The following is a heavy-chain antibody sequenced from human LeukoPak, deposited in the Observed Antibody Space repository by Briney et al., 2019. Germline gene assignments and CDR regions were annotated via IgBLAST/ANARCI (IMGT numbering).Heavy chain of an antibody. CDR2: IKQDGSEK. Sequence: PGGALTLSCAASGCTFSRYWMSWVRQAPGKGLEWVANIKQDGSEKYYVDAVESRFTTSRDNAKNSLYLQKNSLRAEDTAVYYCARAYSSGWYFHYFDYWGQGTLVTVSS. CDR1: GCTFSRYW. V-gene: IGHV3-7*03. J-gene: IGHJ4*02. D-gene: IGHD6-19*01. CDR3: ARAYSSGWYFHYFDY.